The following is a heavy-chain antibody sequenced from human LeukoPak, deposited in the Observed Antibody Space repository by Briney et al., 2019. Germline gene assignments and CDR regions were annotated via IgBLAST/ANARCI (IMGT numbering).Heavy chain of an antibody. CDR1: GFTFSDYS. V-gene: IGHV3-21*01. D-gene: IGHD3-9*01. CDR2: ISSGSTYT. CDR3: ARELRYAYDVLTGYYEYYYYFGLDV. Sequence: GGSLRLSCAASGFTFSDYSMTWVRQAPGKGLEWVSSISSGSTYTYYADAAKGRFTISRDNAKNSLFLQMNSLRAEDTAVYYCARELRYAYDVLTGYYEYYYYFGLDVWGQGITVTVSS. J-gene: IGHJ6*02.